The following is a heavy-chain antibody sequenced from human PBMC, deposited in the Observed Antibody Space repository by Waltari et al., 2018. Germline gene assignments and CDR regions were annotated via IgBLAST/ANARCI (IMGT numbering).Heavy chain of an antibody. CDR2: ISYNERNI. CDR1: EFPFISFA. D-gene: IGHD3-22*01. CDR3: ARDYCDRTNCHGMDV. J-gene: IGHJ6*02. V-gene: IGHV3-30*04. Sequence: QVQLVESGGGVVQLGRSLRLSCAASEFPFISFAMHWVRQAPGKGVEWVAVISYNERNIYYVDSVKGRFTISRDNSKKMLYLQMNSLRGEDTAVYYCARDYCDRTNCHGMDVWGQGTTVTVSS.